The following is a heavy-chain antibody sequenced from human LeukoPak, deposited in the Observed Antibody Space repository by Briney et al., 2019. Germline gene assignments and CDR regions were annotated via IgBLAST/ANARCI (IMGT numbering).Heavy chain of an antibody. CDR2: ISYDGSNK. V-gene: IGHV3-30*18. J-gene: IGHJ4*02. CDR1: GFTFSSYG. Sequence: PGRSLRLSCAASGFTFSSYGMHWVRQAPGKGLEWVAVISYDGSNKYYADSVKGRFTISRDSSKNTLYLQMNSLRAEDTAVYYCAKDLTTPYYYDSSGYYPAFDYWGQGTLVTVSS. CDR3: AKDLTTPYYYDSSGYYPAFDY. D-gene: IGHD3-22*01.